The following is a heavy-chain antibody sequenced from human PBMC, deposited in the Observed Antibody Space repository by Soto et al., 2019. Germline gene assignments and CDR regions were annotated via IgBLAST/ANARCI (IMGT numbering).Heavy chain of an antibody. V-gene: IGHV3-23*01. CDR3: AKDPTTVTRGFFDY. D-gene: IGHD4-17*01. CDR2: ISNNGDTT. J-gene: IGHJ4*02. CDR1: GFTFSSYA. Sequence: GGSLRLSCAASGFTFSSYAMAWVRQAPGKGLEWVSVISNNGDTTFHADSVQGRFTISRDNSKNTLFLQMSSLRAEDTALYYCAKDPTTVTRGFFDYWGQGTLVTFSS.